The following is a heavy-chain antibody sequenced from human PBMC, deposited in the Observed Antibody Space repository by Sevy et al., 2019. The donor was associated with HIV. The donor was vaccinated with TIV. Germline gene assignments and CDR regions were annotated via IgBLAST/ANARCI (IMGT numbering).Heavy chain of an antibody. D-gene: IGHD3-22*01. V-gene: IGHV3-33*01. CDR2: IWYDGSNK. CDR3: ARSKDHYYDSSGYHYYFDY. CDR1: GFTFSSYG. Sequence: GGSLRLSCAASGFTFSSYGMHWVRQAPGKGLEWVAVIWYDGSNKYYADSVKGRFTISRDNSKNTLCLQMNSLRAEDTAVYYCARSKDHYYDSSGYHYYFDYWGQGTLVTVSS. J-gene: IGHJ4*02.